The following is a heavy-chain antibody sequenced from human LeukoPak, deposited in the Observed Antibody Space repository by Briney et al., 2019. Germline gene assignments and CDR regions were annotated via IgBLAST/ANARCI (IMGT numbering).Heavy chain of an antibody. J-gene: IGHJ5*02. D-gene: IGHD4-17*01. Sequence: GESLKISWKGSGYTFTNYWIVWVRQMPGKGLEWMGIIYPGDSDTRYSPSFQGQVTISADKSINTAYLQWSGLKASDTAMYYCARSPSVDGHTNWFDPWGQGTLVTVSS. CDR3: ARSPSVDGHTNWFDP. V-gene: IGHV5-51*01. CDR1: GYTFTNYW. CDR2: IYPGDSDT.